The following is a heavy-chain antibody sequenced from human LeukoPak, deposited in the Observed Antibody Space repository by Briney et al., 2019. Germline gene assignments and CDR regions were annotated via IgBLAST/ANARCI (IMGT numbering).Heavy chain of an antibody. D-gene: IGHD2-8*02. CDR1: GYTFTDYY. CDR2: MNPNSGGT. V-gene: IGHV1-2*02. Sequence: ASVTVSCKASGYTFTDYYIHWVRQAPGQGLEWMGWMNPNSGGTKFAQKFQGRVTMTRDTSISTAYMDLSSLKSDDTAVYYCARSVRVSTSLLGWFDPWGQGTLVTVSS. CDR3: ARSVRVSTSLLGWFDP. J-gene: IGHJ5*02.